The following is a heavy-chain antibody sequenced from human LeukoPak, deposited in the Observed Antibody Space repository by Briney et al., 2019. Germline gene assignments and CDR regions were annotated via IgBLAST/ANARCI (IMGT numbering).Heavy chain of an antibody. D-gene: IGHD4-17*01. Sequence: SQTLSLTCTVSSGSISSYYWRGIRQPPGRGLECIGYIYSCGSTNYIPVLKSRVTISVETSKKPVSLKPSSVTAAYTAVYYCARDRTVTTPYDAFDIWGQGTTVTVSS. CDR3: ARDRTVTTPYDAFDI. CDR2: IYSCGST. CDR1: SGSISSYY. J-gene: IGHJ3*02. V-gene: IGHV4-59*01.